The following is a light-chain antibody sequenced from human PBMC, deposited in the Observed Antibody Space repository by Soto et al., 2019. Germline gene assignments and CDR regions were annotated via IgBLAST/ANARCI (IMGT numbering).Light chain of an antibody. J-gene: IGLJ3*02. CDR2: EGR. V-gene: IGLV2-11*01. CDR3: CSYAGSSSWV. CDR1: NSGVVNYEY. Sequence: QSALSQPASVSESPGQSITISCTGINSGVVNYEYVSWYQQFPDKAPKLIIYEGRERPSGVPDRFSGSKSGNTASLTISGLQAEDEADYYCCSYAGSSSWVFGGGTKLTVL.